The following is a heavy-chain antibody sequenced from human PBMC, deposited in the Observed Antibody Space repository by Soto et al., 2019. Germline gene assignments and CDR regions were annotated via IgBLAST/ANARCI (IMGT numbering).Heavy chain of an antibody. CDR3: AREAEYYYDSSGYYHNWFDP. D-gene: IGHD3-22*01. CDR2: IYYSGST. V-gene: IGHV4-31*03. J-gene: IGHJ5*02. Sequence: SETLSLTCTVSGGSISSGGYYWSWIRQHPGKGLEWIGYIYYSGSTYYNPSPKSRVTISVDTSKNQFSLKLSSVTAADTAVYYCAREAEYYYDSSGYYHNWFDPWGQGTLVTVSS. CDR1: GGSISSGGYY.